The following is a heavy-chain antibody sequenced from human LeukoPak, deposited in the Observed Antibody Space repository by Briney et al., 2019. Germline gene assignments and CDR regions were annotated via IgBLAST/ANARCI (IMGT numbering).Heavy chain of an antibody. CDR2: INYSGNT. Sequence: SETLSLTCSVSGGSISSSSYYWGWIRPPPGKGLEWIGSINYSGNTYYNASLKSRVTISVDTSKNQFSLKLSSVTAADTAAYYCASPSSSSSTYDYWGQGTLVTVSS. CDR3: ASPSSSSSTYDY. CDR1: GGSISSSSYY. V-gene: IGHV4-39*01. J-gene: IGHJ4*02. D-gene: IGHD6-6*01.